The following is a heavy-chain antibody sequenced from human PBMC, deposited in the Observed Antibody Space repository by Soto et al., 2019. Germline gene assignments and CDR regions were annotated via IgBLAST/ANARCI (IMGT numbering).Heavy chain of an antibody. Sequence: GQGLEWMGWINANNGNTSYAQKFQGRVTMTRNTSISTAYMELSSLRSEDTAVYYCARGQNDSSSSAFDIWGQGTMVTVSS. J-gene: IGHJ3*02. CDR2: INANNGNT. D-gene: IGHD6-6*01. V-gene: IGHV1-8*01. CDR3: ARGQNDSSSSAFDI.